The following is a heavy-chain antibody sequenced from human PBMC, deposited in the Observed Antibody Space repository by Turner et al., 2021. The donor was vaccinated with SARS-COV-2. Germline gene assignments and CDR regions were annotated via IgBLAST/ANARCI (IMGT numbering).Heavy chain of an antibody. Sequence: QVQLVQSGAEVKKPGASVKVSCKVSGYTLTELSMHWVRQAPGKGLEWMGGFDPEDAETIYAPKFQGRVTMTEDTSTDTAYMELSSLRSEDTAVYYCATGYAYCGGDCSIHYWGQGTLVTVSS. J-gene: IGHJ4*02. CDR2: FDPEDAET. CDR1: GYTLTELS. V-gene: IGHV1-24*01. CDR3: ATGYAYCGGDCSIHY. D-gene: IGHD2-21*02.